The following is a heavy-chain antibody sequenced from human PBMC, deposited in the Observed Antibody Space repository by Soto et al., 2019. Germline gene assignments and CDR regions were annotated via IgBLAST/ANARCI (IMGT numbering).Heavy chain of an antibody. CDR2: INAGNGNT. D-gene: IGHD5-12*01. Sequence: QVQLVQSGAEVKKPGASVKVSCKASGYTFTSYAMHWVRQAPGQRLEWTGWINAGNGNTKYSQKFQGRVTITRDTSASTAYMELSSLRSEDTAVYYCARGGVATFGYFDLWGRGTLVTVSS. CDR3: ARGGVATFGYFDL. CDR1: GYTFTSYA. V-gene: IGHV1-3*01. J-gene: IGHJ2*01.